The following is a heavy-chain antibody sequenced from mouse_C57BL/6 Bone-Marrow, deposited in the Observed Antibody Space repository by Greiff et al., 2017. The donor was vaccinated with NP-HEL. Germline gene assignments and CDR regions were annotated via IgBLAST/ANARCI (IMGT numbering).Heavy chain of an antibody. CDR1: GYTFTDYY. Sequence: EVQLQQSGPELVKPGASVKISCKASGYTFTDYYMNWVKQSHGKSLEWIGDINPNNGGTSYNQKFKGKATLTVDKSSSTAYMELRSLTSEDSAVYYCARRESLYNDYDAWFAYWGQGTLVTVSA. CDR3: ARRESLYNDYDAWFAY. V-gene: IGHV1-26*01. J-gene: IGHJ3*01. D-gene: IGHD2-4*01. CDR2: INPNNGGT.